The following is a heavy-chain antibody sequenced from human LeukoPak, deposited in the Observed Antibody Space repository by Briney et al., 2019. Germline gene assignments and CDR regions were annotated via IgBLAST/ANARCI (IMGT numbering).Heavy chain of an antibody. CDR2: IHYSGST. J-gene: IGHJ4*02. CDR3: ARGLRELAAAGTYYFDY. V-gene: IGHV4-30-4*01. D-gene: IGHD6-13*01. Sequence: SWFRQAPGQGLEWIGYIHYSGSTYHNPSLMSRVTISKDTSKNQFSLRLSSVTAADTAVYYCARGLRELAAAGTYYFDYWGQGTLVTVSS.